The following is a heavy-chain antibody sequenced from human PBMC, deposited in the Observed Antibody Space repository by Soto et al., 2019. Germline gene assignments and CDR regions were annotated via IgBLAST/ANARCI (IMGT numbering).Heavy chain of an antibody. D-gene: IGHD6-13*01. J-gene: IGHJ6*02. V-gene: IGHV4-34*01. Sequence: SETLSLTCAVYGGSFSGYYWSWIRQPPGKGLEWIGEINHSGSTNYNPSLKSRVTISVDTSKNQFSLKLSSVTAADTAVYYCARVKDNSNSWLSYSYGMDVWGQGTTVTVSS. CDR3: ARVKDNSNSWLSYSYGMDV. CDR2: INHSGST. CDR1: GGSFSGYY.